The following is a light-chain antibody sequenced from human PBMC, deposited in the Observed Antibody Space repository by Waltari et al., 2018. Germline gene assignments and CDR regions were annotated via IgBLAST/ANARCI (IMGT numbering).Light chain of an antibody. CDR2: DVN. Sequence: QSALTQPRSVSGSPGQSVTISCTGTSSYVGDSYYVSWYQQNPGKAPKLMIYDVNKRPSGVPYRFSGSKSGNTASLTISGLQPEDEADYYCSSYAGSSTLVFGGGTKLTVL. CDR1: SSYVGDSYY. J-gene: IGLJ3*02. V-gene: IGLV2-11*01. CDR3: SSYAGSSTLV.